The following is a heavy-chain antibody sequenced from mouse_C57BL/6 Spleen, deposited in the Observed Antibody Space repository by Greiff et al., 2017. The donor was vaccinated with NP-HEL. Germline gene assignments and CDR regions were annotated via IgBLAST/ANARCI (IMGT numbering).Heavy chain of an antibody. Sequence: VQLQQSGAELVRPGASVTLSCKASGYTFTDYEMHWVKQTPVHGLEWIGAIDPETGGTAYNQKFKGKAIQTADKSSSTAYMELRSLTSEDSAVYYCTRILLPWLAYWGQWTLVTVSA. V-gene: IGHV1-15*01. CDR1: GYTFTDYE. CDR2: IDPETGGT. J-gene: IGHJ3*01. CDR3: TRILLPWLAY. D-gene: IGHD1-1*01.